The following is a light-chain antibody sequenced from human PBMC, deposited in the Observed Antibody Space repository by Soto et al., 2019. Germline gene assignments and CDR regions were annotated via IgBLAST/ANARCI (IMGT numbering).Light chain of an antibody. Sequence: EMVLTQSPDTLSLSPGERAAPSCRASQRVTSNYLAWYQKKPDQAPRLLIYGASIRANGIPDRFSGSGSGTDFSLTISRLEPEDFAVYYCQHSGSPPTSGGWTKVDIK. CDR2: GAS. CDR3: QHSGSPPT. V-gene: IGKV3-20*01. CDR1: QRVTSNY. J-gene: IGKJ4*02.